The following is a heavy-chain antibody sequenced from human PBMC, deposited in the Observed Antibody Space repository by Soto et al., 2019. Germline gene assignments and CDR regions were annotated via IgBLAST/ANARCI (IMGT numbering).Heavy chain of an antibody. Sequence: SETLSLTCTVSGGSISSGGYYWSWIRQHPGKGLEWIGYIYYSGSTYYNPSLKSRVTISVDTSKNQFSLKLSSVTAADTAVYYCARTSDAIGWFDPWGQGTLVTVSS. D-gene: IGHD2-21*01. CDR3: ARTSDAIGWFDP. J-gene: IGHJ5*02. V-gene: IGHV4-31*03. CDR1: GGSISSGGYY. CDR2: IYYSGST.